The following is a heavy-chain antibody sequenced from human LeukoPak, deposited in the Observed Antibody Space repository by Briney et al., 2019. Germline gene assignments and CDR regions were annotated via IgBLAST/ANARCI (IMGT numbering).Heavy chain of an antibody. Sequence: GGSLRLSCAASGFTFSNYWMHWVRHAPGKRLVWASRIKSDGSSTNYADSVKGRFTISRDNAKNTLFLQMNSLRAEDTAVYYCARDVDSQDYFHYWGQGTLVTVSS. CDR3: ARDVDSQDYFHY. V-gene: IGHV3-74*01. D-gene: IGHD3-9*01. CDR1: GFTFSNYW. CDR2: IKSDGSST. J-gene: IGHJ4*02.